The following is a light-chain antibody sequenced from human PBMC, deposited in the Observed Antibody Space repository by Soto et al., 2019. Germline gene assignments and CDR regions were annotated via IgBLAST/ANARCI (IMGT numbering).Light chain of an antibody. CDR1: SSDIGSYTH. CDR2: EVS. CDR3: SSYTNISPYV. Sequence: QSALTQPASVSGSPGQSITISCTGTSSDIGSYTHVSWYQQHPGKAPKLIIFEVSDRPSGISDRFSGSKSGNTASLTISGLQAEDEADYYCSSYTNISPYVLGSGTKLTVL. V-gene: IGLV2-14*01. J-gene: IGLJ1*01.